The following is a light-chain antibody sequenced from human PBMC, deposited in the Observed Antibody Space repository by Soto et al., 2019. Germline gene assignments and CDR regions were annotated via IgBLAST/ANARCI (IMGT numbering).Light chain of an antibody. J-gene: IGLJ3*02. CDR3: CSYAGSSTFEV. CDR1: SSDVGSYNL. V-gene: IGLV2-23*03. Sequence: QSALTQPAAVSRSPGQSITISCTGTSSDVGSYNLVSWYQQHPGKAPKLMIYEGSKRPPGVSNRFSGSKSGNTASLTISGLQAEDEADYYCCSYAGSSTFEVFGGGTKLTVL. CDR2: EGS.